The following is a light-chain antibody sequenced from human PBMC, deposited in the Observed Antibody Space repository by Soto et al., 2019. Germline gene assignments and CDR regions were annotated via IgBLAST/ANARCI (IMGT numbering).Light chain of an antibody. CDR1: SFNIGDNA. CDR2: YDD. V-gene: IGLV1-36*01. CDR3: AAWDDSLNGWV. Sequence: QSVLTQPPSVSEAPRQRVTISCSGSSFNIGDNAVSWYQQLPGKAPKLLIYYDDLLPSGVSDRFSGSKSGTSASLAISGLQSEDEADYYCAAWDDSLNGWVFGGGTKLTVL. J-gene: IGLJ3*02.